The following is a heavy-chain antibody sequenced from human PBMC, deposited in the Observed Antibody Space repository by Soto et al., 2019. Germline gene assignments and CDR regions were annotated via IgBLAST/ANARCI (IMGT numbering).Heavy chain of an antibody. D-gene: IGHD6-19*01. Sequence: GGSLRLSCAASGFTVSGIFMNWVRQAPGKGLEWVSVIYTGGTTYYADSVKGRFTISRDNSKNTLFLKMNSLRAEDTAVYYCARDPDSSGLHYWGQGTLVTVSS. V-gene: IGHV3-53*01. J-gene: IGHJ4*02. CDR2: IYTGGTT. CDR1: GFTVSGIF. CDR3: ARDPDSSGLHY.